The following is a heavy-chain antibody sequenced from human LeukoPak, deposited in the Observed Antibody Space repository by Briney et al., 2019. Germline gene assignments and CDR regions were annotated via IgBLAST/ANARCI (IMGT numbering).Heavy chain of an antibody. CDR2: IYYSGST. CDR3: ARISNPYNYYYMDV. Sequence: SETLSLTCTVSGGSISSSSYYWGWIRQPPGKGLEWIGSIYYSGSTYYNPSLKSRVTISVDTSKNQFSLKLSSVTAADTAVYYCARISNPYNYYYMDVWGKGTRVTVSS. D-gene: IGHD3-16*01. J-gene: IGHJ6*03. CDR1: GGSISSSSYY. V-gene: IGHV4-39*01.